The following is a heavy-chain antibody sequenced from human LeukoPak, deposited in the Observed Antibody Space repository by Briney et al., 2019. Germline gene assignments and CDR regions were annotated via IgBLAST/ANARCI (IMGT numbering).Heavy chain of an antibody. D-gene: IGHD5-18*01. Sequence: GESLKISCKDSGYSFTSYWNGWVRQMPGKGLEGMGIIYPGDSDTRYSPSFQGQVTISADKSINPAYLQWSSLKASDTAIYYCARRGEAMDPFDYWGQGTLVTVSS. CDR3: ARRGEAMDPFDY. CDR1: GYSFTSYW. J-gene: IGHJ4*02. V-gene: IGHV5-51*01. CDR2: IYPGDSDT.